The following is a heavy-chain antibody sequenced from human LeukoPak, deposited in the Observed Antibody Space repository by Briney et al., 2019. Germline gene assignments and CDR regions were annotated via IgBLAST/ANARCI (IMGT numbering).Heavy chain of an antibody. CDR3: ARFRGSGWYSFDL. V-gene: IGHV4-38-2*02. Sequence: PSETLSLTGTVPGYSFSGGYSWGWIRQPPGKGLGWIGNIYHSGNTYYNPSLKSRVTISVDTSKDQFSLKLSSVTAADTAVYYCARFRGSGWYSFDLWGQGTLVTVSS. CDR2: IYHSGNT. CDR1: GYSFSGGYS. J-gene: IGHJ5*02. D-gene: IGHD6-19*01.